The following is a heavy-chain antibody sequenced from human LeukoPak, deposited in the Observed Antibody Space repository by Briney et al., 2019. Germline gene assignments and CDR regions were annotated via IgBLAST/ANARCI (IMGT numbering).Heavy chain of an antibody. Sequence: GRSLRLSCAASGFTFSSYGMHWDRQAPGKGLEWVAVIWYDGSNKYYADSVKGRFTISRDNSKNTLYLQMNSLRAEDTAVYYCARGYIAAAGDLDYWGQGTLVTVSS. CDR2: IWYDGSNK. CDR3: ARGYIAAAGDLDY. J-gene: IGHJ4*02. CDR1: GFTFSSYG. D-gene: IGHD6-13*01. V-gene: IGHV3-33*01.